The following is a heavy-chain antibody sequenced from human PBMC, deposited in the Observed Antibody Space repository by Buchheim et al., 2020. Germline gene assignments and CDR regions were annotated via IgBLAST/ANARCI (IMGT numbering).Heavy chain of an antibody. CDR1: GFTFSSYA. CDR2: INSDGSST. Sequence: EVQLLESGGGLVQPGGSLRLSCAASGFTFSSYAMSWVRQAPGKGLEWVSRINSDGSSTHYADSVKGRFTVSRDNAKNTLYLQMNSLRDEDTAVYYCATTNWLDPWGQGTL. J-gene: IGHJ5*02. CDR3: ATTNWLDP. V-gene: IGHV3-74*02.